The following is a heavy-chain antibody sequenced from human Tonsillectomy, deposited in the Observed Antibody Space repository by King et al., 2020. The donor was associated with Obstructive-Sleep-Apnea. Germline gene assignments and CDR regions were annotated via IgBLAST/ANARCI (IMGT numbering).Heavy chain of an antibody. CDR3: SRAGTFRSGTQKWFDP. D-gene: IGHD6-19*01. V-gene: IGHV1-2*02. CDR2: INPNSGGT. J-gene: IGHJ5*02. CDR1: GYTFTGYS. Sequence: VQLVESGAEVTKPGASVKVSCKASGYTFTGYSMHWVRQAPGQGLEWMGWINPNSGGTNYAQKFQGRVTMTRDTSINTAYMELTSLRSDDPAVYYCSRAGTFRSGTQKWFDPWGQGTLVTVSS.